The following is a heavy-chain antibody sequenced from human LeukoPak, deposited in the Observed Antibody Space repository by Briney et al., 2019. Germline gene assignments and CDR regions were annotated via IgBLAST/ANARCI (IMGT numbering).Heavy chain of an antibody. J-gene: IGHJ6*02. CDR3: AALLLWFGESPSEDYYGMDV. D-gene: IGHD3-10*01. V-gene: IGHV1-58*02. Sequence: LEASVKVSCKASGFTFTSSAMQRVRQARGQRLEWIGWIVVGSGNTNYAQKFQERVTITRDMSTSTAYMELSSLRSEDTAVYYCAALLLWFGESPSEDYYGMDVWGQGTTVTVSS. CDR2: IVVGSGNT. CDR1: GFTFTSSA.